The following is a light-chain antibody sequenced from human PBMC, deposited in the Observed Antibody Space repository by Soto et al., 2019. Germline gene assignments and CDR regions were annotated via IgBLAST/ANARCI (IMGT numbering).Light chain of an antibody. CDR3: QQYGSSPPNT. J-gene: IGKJ2*01. Sequence: EIVLTQSPGTLSLSPGERATLSCRASQSVSSSYLAWYQQKPGQAPRLLIYGASSSATGIPERFSGSGSGTDFTLTISRLEPEDVAVYYCQQYGSSPPNTFGQGTKLEIK. CDR1: QSVSSSY. CDR2: GAS. V-gene: IGKV3-20*01.